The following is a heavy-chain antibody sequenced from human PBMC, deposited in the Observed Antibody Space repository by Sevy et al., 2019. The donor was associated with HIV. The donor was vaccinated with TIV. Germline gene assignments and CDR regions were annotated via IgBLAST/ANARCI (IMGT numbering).Heavy chain of an antibody. CDR1: GFTFSSYA. V-gene: IGHV3-23*01. J-gene: IGHJ6*02. Sequence: GGSLRLSCAASGFTFSSYAMSWVRQAPGKGLEWVSTIRGSGGSTYYADSVRGRFTISRDNSKNTLYLQMTSLRAEATAVYYCHGDYDSSQLASYYYYGMDVWGQGTTVTVSS. D-gene: IGHD3-22*01. CDR2: IRGSGGST. CDR3: HGDYDSSQLASYYYYGMDV.